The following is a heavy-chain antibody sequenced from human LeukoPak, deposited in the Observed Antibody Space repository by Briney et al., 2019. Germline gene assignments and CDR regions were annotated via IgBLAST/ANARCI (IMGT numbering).Heavy chain of an antibody. CDR2: INHSGST. CDR3: ARDLGYYYSSGSTDP. J-gene: IGHJ5*02. D-gene: IGHD3-10*01. Sequence: SETLSLTCAVYGGSFSGYYWSWIRQPPGKGLEWIGEINHSGSTNYNPSLKSRVTISVDTSKNQFSLKLSSVTAADTAVYYCARDLGYYYSSGSTDPWGQGTLVTVSS. CDR1: GGSFSGYY. V-gene: IGHV4-34*01.